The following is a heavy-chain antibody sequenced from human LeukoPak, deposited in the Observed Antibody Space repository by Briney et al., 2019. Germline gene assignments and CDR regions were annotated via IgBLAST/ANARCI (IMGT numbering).Heavy chain of an antibody. CDR3: ARHWRHYDILTGYPYYFDY. CDR2: INHSGST. V-gene: IGHV4-34*01. D-gene: IGHD3-9*01. Sequence: SETLSLTCAVYGGSFSGYYWSWIRQPPGKGLEWIGEINHSGSTNYNPSLKSRVTISVDTSKNQFSLKLSSVTAADTAVYYCARHWRHYDILTGYPYYFDYWGQGTLVTVSS. J-gene: IGHJ4*02. CDR1: GGSFSGYY.